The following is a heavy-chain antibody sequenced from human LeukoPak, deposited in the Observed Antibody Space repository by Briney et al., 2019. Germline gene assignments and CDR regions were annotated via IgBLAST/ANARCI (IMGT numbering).Heavy chain of an antibody. D-gene: IGHD5-18*01. Sequence: GGTLRLSCAAPGFTFSSYGMSWVRQAPGKGLEWVSAISGSGGSTYYADSVKGRFTISRDNSKNTLYLQMNSLRAEDTAVYYCAKDVLGGYSYGPFDYWGQGTLVTVSS. V-gene: IGHV3-23*01. CDR2: ISGSGGST. J-gene: IGHJ4*02. CDR3: AKDVLGGYSYGPFDY. CDR1: GFTFSSYG.